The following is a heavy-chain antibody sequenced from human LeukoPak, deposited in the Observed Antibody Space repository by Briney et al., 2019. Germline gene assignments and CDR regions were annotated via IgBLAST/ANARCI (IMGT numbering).Heavy chain of an antibody. Sequence: PSETLSLTCTVSGGSISSSSYYWGWIRQPPGKGLEWIGSIYYSGSTYYNPSLKSRVTISVDTSKNQFSLELSSVTAADTAVYYCASEPGLVGATPFDYWGQGTLVTVSS. CDR1: GGSISSSSYY. CDR2: IYYSGST. V-gene: IGHV4-39*07. J-gene: IGHJ4*02. CDR3: ASEPGLVGATPFDY. D-gene: IGHD1-26*01.